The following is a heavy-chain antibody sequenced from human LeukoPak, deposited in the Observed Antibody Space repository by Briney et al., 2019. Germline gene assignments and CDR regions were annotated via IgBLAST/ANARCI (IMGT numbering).Heavy chain of an antibody. J-gene: IGHJ4*02. CDR3: ARIRMGATLDFDY. CDR1: GGSIGSSSYY. Sequence: SETLSLACTVSGGSIGSSSYYWGWIRQPPGKGLEWIGSIYYSGSTYYNPSLKSRVTISVDTSRNQFSLKLSSVTAADTAVYYCARIRMGATLDFDYWGQGTLVTVSS. D-gene: IGHD1-26*01. CDR2: IYYSGST. V-gene: IGHV4-39*01.